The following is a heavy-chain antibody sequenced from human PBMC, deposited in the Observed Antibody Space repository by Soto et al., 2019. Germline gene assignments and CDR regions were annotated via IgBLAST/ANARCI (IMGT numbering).Heavy chain of an antibody. CDR1: GGTFSSYA. V-gene: IGHV1-69*13. J-gene: IGHJ5*01. Sequence: ASVKVSCKASGGTFSSYAISWVRQAPGQGLEWMGGIIPIFGTANYAQKFQGRVTITADESTSTAYMELSSLRSEDTAVYYCARLTGYYDDLFDSWGQGTLVTVSS. CDR3: ARLTGYYDDLFDS. CDR2: IIPIFGTA. D-gene: IGHD3-9*01.